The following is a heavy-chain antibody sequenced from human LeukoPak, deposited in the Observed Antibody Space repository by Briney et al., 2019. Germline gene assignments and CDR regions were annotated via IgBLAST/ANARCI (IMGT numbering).Heavy chain of an antibody. V-gene: IGHV3-7*05. CDR2: INQDGSEK. Sequence: GGSLRLSCAASGFTFSGYWMTWVRQAPGKGLEWVANINQDGSEKYYVDSVKGRFTLSRDNAKNSLYLQMNSLRAEDTAVYYCTRGYHDAFDIWGQGTMVTVSS. J-gene: IGHJ3*02. CDR1: GFTFSGYW. CDR3: TRGYHDAFDI. D-gene: IGHD2-2*01.